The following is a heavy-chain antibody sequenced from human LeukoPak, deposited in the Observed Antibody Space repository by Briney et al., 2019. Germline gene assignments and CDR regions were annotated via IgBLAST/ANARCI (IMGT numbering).Heavy chain of an antibody. CDR3: ARDWFHAIDY. J-gene: IGHJ4*02. V-gene: IGHV3-21*01. CDR1: GFTFSSYT. Sequence: GGSLRLSCAASGFTFSSYTMNWVRQAPGKGLEWISSITRSSNYIYYADSMKGRFTISRDNAKKSLYLQMNSLRAEDTAVYYCARDWFHAIDYWGQGTLVTVSS. D-gene: IGHD2/OR15-2a*01. CDR2: ITRSSNYI.